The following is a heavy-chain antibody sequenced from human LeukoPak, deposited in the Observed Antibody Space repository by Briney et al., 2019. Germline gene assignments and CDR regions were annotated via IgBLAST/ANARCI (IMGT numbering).Heavy chain of an antibody. CDR2: IRSKNYGGTT. CDR1: GFTFGDYA. CDR3: TRVIVATKDY. J-gene: IGHJ4*02. D-gene: IGHD5-12*01. V-gene: IGHV3-49*04. Sequence: PGGSLRLSCTGSGFTFGDYAMNWVRHAPGKGLEWVGFIRSKNYGGTTEYAASVKGRFTISRDDSKSIAYLQMNSLKTEDTAVYYCTRVIVATKDYWGQGTLVTVSS.